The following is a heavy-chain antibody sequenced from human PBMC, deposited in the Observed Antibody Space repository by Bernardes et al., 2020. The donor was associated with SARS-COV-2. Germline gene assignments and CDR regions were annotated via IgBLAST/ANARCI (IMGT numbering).Heavy chain of an antibody. CDR2: ISGSGGST. Sequence: GGSLRLSCAASGFTFSSYAMSWVHQAPGKGLEWVSAISGSGGSTYYADSVKGRFTISRDNSKNTLYLQMNSLRAEDTAVYYCAKGGLDLGAYYGFWSGGLTGHYYYSGRVVCGQGATVTVAS. J-gene: IGHJ6*02. CDR1: GFTFSSYA. CDR3: AKGGLDLGAYYGFWSGGLTGHYYYSGRVV. V-gene: IGHV3-23*01. D-gene: IGHD3-3*01.